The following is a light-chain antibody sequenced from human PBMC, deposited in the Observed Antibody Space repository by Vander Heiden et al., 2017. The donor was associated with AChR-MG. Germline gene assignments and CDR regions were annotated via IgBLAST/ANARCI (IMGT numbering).Light chain of an antibody. CDR1: QSISSY. CDR2: AAS. CDR3: QQSYSTLWT. V-gene: IGKV1-39*01. J-gene: IGKJ1*01. Sequence: IQMTQSPSSMSASVGGRVSITCRASQSISSYLNRYQQKPGKAPKLLIYAASSLQSRVPAKFSGSGYGTDFTITISSLQPEDFVTYYCQQSYSTLWTFGQGTKVEIK.